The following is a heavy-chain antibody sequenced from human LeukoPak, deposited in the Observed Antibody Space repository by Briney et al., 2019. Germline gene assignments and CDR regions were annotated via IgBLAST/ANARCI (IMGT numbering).Heavy chain of an antibody. V-gene: IGHV1-2*02. CDR1: GYTFTGYS. D-gene: IGHD2-2*01. CDR2: INPNSGGT. CDR3: ARDLVPSYGMDV. Sequence: GASVKVSCKASGYTFTGYSLHWVRQAPGQGLDWMGWINPNSGGTTYAQNFKGRVTMTRDTSISTAYMELSRLRSDDTAVYYCARDLVPSYGMDVWGQGTTVTVSS. J-gene: IGHJ6*02.